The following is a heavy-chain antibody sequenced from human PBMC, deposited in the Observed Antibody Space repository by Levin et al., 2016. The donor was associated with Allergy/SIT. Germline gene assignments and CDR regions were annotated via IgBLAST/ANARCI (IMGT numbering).Heavy chain of an antibody. Sequence: VRQAPGKGLEWVANIKQDGSEKYYVDSVKGRFTISRDNAKNSLYLQMNSLRAEDTAVYYCARDRSVPAATRAYYYGMDVWGQGTTVTVSS. CDR2: IKQDGSEK. V-gene: IGHV3-7*03. D-gene: IGHD2-2*01. J-gene: IGHJ6*02. CDR3: ARDRSVPAATRAYYYGMDV.